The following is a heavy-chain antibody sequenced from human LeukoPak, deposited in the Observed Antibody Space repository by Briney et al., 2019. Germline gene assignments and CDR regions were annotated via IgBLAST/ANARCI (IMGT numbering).Heavy chain of an antibody. Sequence: AETLSLTCAVYGGSFSGYYWSWIRQPPGKGLEWIGEINHSGSTNYNPSLKSRVTISVDTSKNQFSLKLSSVTAADTAVYYCARVSRDYYGSGSYYKSYDYWGQETLVTVSS. CDR2: INHSGST. CDR3: ARVSRDYYGSGSYYKSYDY. V-gene: IGHV4-34*01. J-gene: IGHJ4*02. CDR1: GGSFSGYY. D-gene: IGHD3-10*01.